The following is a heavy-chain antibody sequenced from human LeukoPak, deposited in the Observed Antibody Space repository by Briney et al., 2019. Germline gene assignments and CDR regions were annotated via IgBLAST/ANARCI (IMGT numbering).Heavy chain of an antibody. CDR1: EFTFNINW. J-gene: IGHJ4*02. CDR3: ARVRFLERSQYYFDY. Sequence: SGGSLRLSCSASEFTFNINWMRWVRQGQGKGREGVANIKQDGREKYYVDSVEGRFTTSSDNAKTSLYLQINSLRAEDTAMYYCARVRFLERSQYYFDYWGQGTLVTVSS. V-gene: IGHV3-7*01. CDR2: IKQDGREK. D-gene: IGHD3-3*01.